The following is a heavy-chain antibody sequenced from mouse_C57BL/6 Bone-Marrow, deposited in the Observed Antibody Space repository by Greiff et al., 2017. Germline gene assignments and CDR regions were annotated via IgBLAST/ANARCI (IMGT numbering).Heavy chain of an antibody. J-gene: IGHJ1*03. V-gene: IGHV3-6*01. Sequence: EVHLVESGPGLVKPSQSLSLTCSVSGYSITSGYYWNWIRQFPGNKLEWMGYISYDGSNKYNPSLKNRISITRDTSKNQFFLKLNSVTTEDAATYYCAREEPSTGTDWYFDFWGTGTTVTVSS. CDR3: AREEPSTGTDWYFDF. D-gene: IGHD4-1*01. CDR2: ISYDGSN. CDR1: GYSITSGYY.